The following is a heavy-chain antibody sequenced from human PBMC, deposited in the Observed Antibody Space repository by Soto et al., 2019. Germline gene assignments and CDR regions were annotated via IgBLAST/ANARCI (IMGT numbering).Heavy chain of an antibody. CDR2: IIPILGIA. Sequence: ASVKVSCKASGGTFSSYTISWVRQAPGQGLEWMGRIIPILGIANYAQKFQGRVTITADESTSTAYMELSSLRSEDTAVYYCASSYGVFTPFYYYYYYMDVWGQGTTVTVSS. V-gene: IGHV1-69*02. D-gene: IGHD3-3*01. CDR1: GGTFSSYT. J-gene: IGHJ6*03. CDR3: ASSYGVFTPFYYYYYYMDV.